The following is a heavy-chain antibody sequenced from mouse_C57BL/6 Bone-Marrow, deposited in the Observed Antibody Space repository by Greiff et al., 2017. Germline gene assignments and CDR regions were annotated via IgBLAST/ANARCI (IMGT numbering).Heavy chain of an antibody. CDR2: IDPEDGET. CDR1: GFNIKDYY. CDR3: APYDYDGGWFDY. D-gene: IGHD2-4*01. Sequence: DVQLQQSGAELVKPGASVKLSCTASGFNIKDYYMPWVKQRPEQGLEWIGRIDPEDGETKYAPKFQGPAPITADTSSNTAYRQLSGLTSEDTAGNYRAPYDYDGGWFDYWGKGTLVIVSA. J-gene: IGHJ3*01. V-gene: IGHV14-2*01.